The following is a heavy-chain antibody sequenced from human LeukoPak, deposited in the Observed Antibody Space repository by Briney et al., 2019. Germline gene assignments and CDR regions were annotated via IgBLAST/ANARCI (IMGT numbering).Heavy chain of an antibody. CDR2: INHSGST. Sequence: PSETLSLTCAVYGGSFSDYYWTWIRQPPGKGLEWIGEINHSGSTNYNPSLKSRVTISVDTSKNQFSLKLRSVTAADTAVYYCARNFLSSWYWDYWGQGTLVTVSS. CDR1: GGSFSDYY. J-gene: IGHJ4*02. D-gene: IGHD6-13*01. V-gene: IGHV4-34*01. CDR3: ARNFLSSWYWDY.